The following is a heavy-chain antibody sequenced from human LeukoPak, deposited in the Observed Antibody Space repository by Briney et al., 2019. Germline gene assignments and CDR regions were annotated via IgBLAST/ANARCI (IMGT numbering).Heavy chain of an antibody. CDR1: GYTFTGYY. CDR2: ISGYNGNT. J-gene: IGHJ3*02. V-gene: IGHV1-18*04. D-gene: IGHD4-17*01. Sequence: ASVKVSCKASGYTFTGYYMHWVRQAPGQGLEWMGWISGYNGNTNYAQKLQGRVTMTTDTSTSTAYMELRSLRSDDTAVYYCARDWTTETAGGIWGQGTMVTVSS. CDR3: ARDWTTETAGGI.